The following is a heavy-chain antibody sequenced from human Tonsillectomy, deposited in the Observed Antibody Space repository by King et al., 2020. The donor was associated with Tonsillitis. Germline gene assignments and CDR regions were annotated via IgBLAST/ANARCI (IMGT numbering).Heavy chain of an antibody. Sequence: VQLVESGGGVVQPGRSLRLSCAASGFTFSDYGMHWVRQAPGKGLGWVAVIWYDGSNKYYADSGKGRFTITRDNSKNTLVLQMNSLRAEDTAVYYCARDQGYYGSDYWGQGTLVSVSS. D-gene: IGHD3-10*01. V-gene: IGHV3-33*08. J-gene: IGHJ4*02. CDR1: GFTFSDYG. CDR2: IWYDGSNK. CDR3: ARDQGYYGSDY.